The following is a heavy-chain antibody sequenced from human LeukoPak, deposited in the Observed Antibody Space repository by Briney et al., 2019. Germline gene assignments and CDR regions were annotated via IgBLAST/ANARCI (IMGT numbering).Heavy chain of an antibody. Sequence: GGSLRLSCAASGFTFSTHATSWVRQAPGKGLEWVSLISGSGISTYYAVSVMGRSTISRDNSKSTLYLQMNSLRAEDTAVYYCAKLAGYYRNNYYFDYWGQGTLVTVSS. D-gene: IGHD3-9*01. CDR1: GFTFSTHA. CDR2: ISGSGIST. V-gene: IGHV3-23*01. CDR3: AKLAGYYRNNYYFDY. J-gene: IGHJ4*02.